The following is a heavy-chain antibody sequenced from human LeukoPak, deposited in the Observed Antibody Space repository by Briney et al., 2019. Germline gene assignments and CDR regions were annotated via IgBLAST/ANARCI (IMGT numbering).Heavy chain of an antibody. V-gene: IGHV1-3*01. D-gene: IGHD2-2*01. CDR2: INAGNGNT. CDR1: GYTFTSYA. Sequence: ASVKVSCKASGYTFTSYAVHWVRQAPGQRLEWMGWINAGNGNTKYSQKFQGRVTITRDTSASTAYMELSSLRSEDTAVYYCARELVESPPRYCSSTSCPPRDYWGQGTLVTVSS. CDR3: ARELVESPPRYCSSTSCPPRDY. J-gene: IGHJ4*02.